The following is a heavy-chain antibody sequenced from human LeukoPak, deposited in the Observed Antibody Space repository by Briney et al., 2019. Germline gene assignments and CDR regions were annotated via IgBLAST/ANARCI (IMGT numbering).Heavy chain of an antibody. V-gene: IGHV4-34*01. D-gene: IGHD1-26*01. CDR2: INNSGST. CDR3: ARSRSLGRANWFDP. CDR1: GGSFSGYY. J-gene: IGHJ5*02. Sequence: SDTLSLTCAVYGGSFSGYYWSWLRQPPGKGLEWIGEINNSGSTHYNPSLKSRVTISVDTSKNQFSLKLSSVTAAHTAVYYCARSRSLGRANWFDPWGQGTLVTVSS.